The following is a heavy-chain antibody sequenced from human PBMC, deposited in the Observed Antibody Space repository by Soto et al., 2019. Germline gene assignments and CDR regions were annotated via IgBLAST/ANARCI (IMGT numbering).Heavy chain of an antibody. Sequence: QVQLVQSGAEVRKPGASVNISCRASGFSFTDNLINWVRQAPGQSLEWMGWINPANGNTRYSQTFQGRVTFSRHSSARIAYAEATDPTSKDPTIYYSASDILYVCPRAIDAVDVWGQGTMVTVSS. CDR3: ASDILYVCPRAIDAVDV. CDR1: GFSFTDNL. CDR2: INPANGNT. V-gene: IGHV1-3*01. J-gene: IGHJ3*01. D-gene: IGHD2-2*02.